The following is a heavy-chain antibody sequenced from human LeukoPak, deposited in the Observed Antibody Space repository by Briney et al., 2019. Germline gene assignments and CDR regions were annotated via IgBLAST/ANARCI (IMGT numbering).Heavy chain of an antibody. CDR3: ARGYNSREARP. V-gene: IGHV1-2*02. Sequence: ASVKVSCKASGYTFTDYYIHWVRQAPGQGLEWMGWINPKSGGTNYAQNFQGRVTMTRVTSISTAYMELSRLRSDDTAVYYCARGYNSREARPWGQGTLVTVSS. CDR1: GYTFTDYY. J-gene: IGHJ5*02. D-gene: IGHD2-2*02. CDR2: INPKSGGT.